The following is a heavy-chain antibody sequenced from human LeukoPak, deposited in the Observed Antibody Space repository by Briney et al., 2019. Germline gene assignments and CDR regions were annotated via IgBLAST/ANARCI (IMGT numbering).Heavy chain of an antibody. V-gene: IGHV3-30*02. CDR2: IRYDGSNK. J-gene: IGHJ4*02. Sequence: PGGSLRLSCAASGFTFSSYGMHWVRQAPGKGLEWVAFIRYDGSNKYYADSVKGRFTISRDNSKNTLYLQMNSLRAEDTAVYYYAKDYSIAAAGLDYWGQGTLVTVSS. D-gene: IGHD6-13*01. CDR3: AKDYSIAAAGLDY. CDR1: GFTFSSYG.